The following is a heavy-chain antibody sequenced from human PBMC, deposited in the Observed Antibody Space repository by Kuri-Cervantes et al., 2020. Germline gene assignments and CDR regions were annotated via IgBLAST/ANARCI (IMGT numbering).Heavy chain of an antibody. J-gene: IGHJ6*02. V-gene: IGHV3-30*03. CDR2: ISYDGSNK. CDR3: ARDVKDSGSWYGYYYYGMDV. D-gene: IGHD6-13*01. Sequence: GESLKISCAASGFTFSSYGMHWVRQAPGKGLEWVAVISYDGSNKYYADSVKGRFTISRDNSKNTLYLQMNSLRAEDTAVYYSARDVKDSGSWYGYYYYGMDVWGQGTTVTVSS. CDR1: GFTFSSYG.